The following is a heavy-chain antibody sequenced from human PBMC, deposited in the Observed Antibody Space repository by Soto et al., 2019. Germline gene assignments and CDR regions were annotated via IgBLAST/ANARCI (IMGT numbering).Heavy chain of an antibody. CDR2: SRNQANGYST. CDR3: VRDTYFSDSSSYTRCFDF. CDR1: GFTLSDHY. Sequence: EVQLVESGGGLVQPGGSLRLSCSVSGFTLSDHYIDWVRQAPGKGLEWVGRSRNQANGYSTIYAASVKGRFTTSRDDSENLVYLQMESLRTEDTAVYYCVRDTYFSDSSSYTRCFDFWGQGALVTVSS. V-gene: IGHV3-72*01. J-gene: IGHJ4*02. D-gene: IGHD3-22*01.